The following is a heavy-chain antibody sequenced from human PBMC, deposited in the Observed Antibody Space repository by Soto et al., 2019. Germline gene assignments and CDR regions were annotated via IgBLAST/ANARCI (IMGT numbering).Heavy chain of an antibody. CDR2: IYYSGST. CDR3: ARDQGIAVAVFEY. Sequence: SETLSLTCTVSGGSISSYYWSWIRQPPGKGLEWIGYIYYSGSTNYNPSLKSRVTISVDTSKNQISLNLSSVTAADTAVYYCARDQGIAVAVFEYWGQGTLVTVS. CDR1: GGSISSYY. V-gene: IGHV4-59*01. D-gene: IGHD6-19*01. J-gene: IGHJ4*02.